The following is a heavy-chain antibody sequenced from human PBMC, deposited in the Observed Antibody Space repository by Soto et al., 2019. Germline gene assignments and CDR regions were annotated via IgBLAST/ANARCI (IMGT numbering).Heavy chain of an antibody. CDR3: ARGGWYLDF. CDR2: IYYSGST. V-gene: IGHV4-59*11. Sequence: QVQLQESGPGQVKPSETLSLTCTVSGGSITPHYWSWIRQPPGKGLEWIGYIYYSGSTNYKASLKSRITMSVDTSKNQFSLKLSSVIAADTAVYYCARGGWYLDFWGRGTLVTVSS. CDR1: GGSITPHY. J-gene: IGHJ2*01.